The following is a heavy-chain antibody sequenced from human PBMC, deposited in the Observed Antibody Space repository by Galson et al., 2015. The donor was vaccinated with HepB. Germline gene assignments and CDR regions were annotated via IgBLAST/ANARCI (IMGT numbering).Heavy chain of an antibody. CDR3: AKAVNDFWSGTSYYGMDV. CDR2: IWYDGSNK. D-gene: IGHD3-3*01. V-gene: IGHV3-33*06. CDR1: GFTFSSYA. J-gene: IGHJ6*02. Sequence: SLRLSCAASGFTFSSYAMHWVRQAPGKGLEWVAIIWYDGSNKYYADSVKGRFTISRDNSKNTLYLQMNSLRAEDTAVYYCAKAVNDFWSGTSYYGMDVWGQGTTVTVSS.